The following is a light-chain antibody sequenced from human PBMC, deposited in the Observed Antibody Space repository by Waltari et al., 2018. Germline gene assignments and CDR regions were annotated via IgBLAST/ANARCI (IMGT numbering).Light chain of an antibody. CDR3: QQYYTLPWT. Sequence: DIQMTQSPSSLSASVGDRVTITCRASQAISNSLAWYHQNAGQAPKVLLYGASRLESGVPSRFSGSGSGTDFTLTINSVQPEDFATFYCQQYYTLPWTFGQGTRVEI. J-gene: IGKJ1*01. CDR2: GAS. V-gene: IGKV1-NL1*01. CDR1: QAISNS.